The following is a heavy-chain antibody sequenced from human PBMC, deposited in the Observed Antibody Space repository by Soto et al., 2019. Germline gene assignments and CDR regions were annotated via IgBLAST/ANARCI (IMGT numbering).Heavy chain of an antibody. CDR1: GFISSNNG. V-gene: IGHV3-30*03. CDR3: TIVRVADSALDH. D-gene: IGHD3-10*02. Sequence: LRLSCVGSGFISSNNGMHWVRQTPGKGLEWVAFMSYDGSDTFYADSVKGRFTISRDNSKNTLFLHMSNLRAEDTAMYYCTIVRVADSALDHWGQGTLVTVSS. J-gene: IGHJ4*02. CDR2: MSYDGSDT.